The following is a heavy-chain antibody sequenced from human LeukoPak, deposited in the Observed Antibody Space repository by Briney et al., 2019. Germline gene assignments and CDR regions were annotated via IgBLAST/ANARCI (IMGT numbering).Heavy chain of an antibody. V-gene: IGHV1-8*03. Sequence: ASVKVSCKASGYTFTSYDINWVRQATGQGLEWMGWMNPNSGNTGYAQKFQGRVTITRNTSISTAYMELNSLRAEDTAVYYCARASRDGYIVHGGYYFDYWGQGTLVTVSS. CDR1: GYTFTSYD. J-gene: IGHJ4*02. CDR3: ARASRDGYIVHGGYYFDY. CDR2: MNPNSGNT. D-gene: IGHD5-24*01.